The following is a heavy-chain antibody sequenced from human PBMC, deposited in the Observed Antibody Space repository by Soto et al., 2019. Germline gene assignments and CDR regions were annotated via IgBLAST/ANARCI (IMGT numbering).Heavy chain of an antibody. D-gene: IGHD6-19*01. V-gene: IGHV4-61*01. CDR2: IYYSGST. J-gene: IGHJ4*02. Sequence: SETLSLTCTVSGGSVSSGSYYWSWIRQPPGKGLEWIGYIYYSGSTNYNPSLKSRVTISVETSKNQFSLKLSSVTAADTAVYYCARLTVAGPRYFDYWGQGTLVTVSS. CDR1: GGSVSSGSYY. CDR3: ARLTVAGPRYFDY.